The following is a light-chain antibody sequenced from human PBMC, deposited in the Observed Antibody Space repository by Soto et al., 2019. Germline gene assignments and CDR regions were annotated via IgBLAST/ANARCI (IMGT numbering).Light chain of an antibody. J-gene: IGLJ1*01. Sequence: QSVLAQPPSASGSPGQSVTISCTGTSSDVGGYNYVSWYQQHPGEAPKLMIYEVSKRPSGVPDRFSGSKSGNTASLTVSGLQAEDEAYYYCSSYAGSNNYVFGTGTKVTVL. V-gene: IGLV2-8*01. CDR1: SSDVGGYNY. CDR2: EVS. CDR3: SSYAGSNNYV.